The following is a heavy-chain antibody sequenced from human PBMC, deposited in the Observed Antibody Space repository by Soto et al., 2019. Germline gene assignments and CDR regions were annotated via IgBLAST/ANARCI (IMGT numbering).Heavy chain of an antibody. D-gene: IGHD5-12*01. Sequence: EVQLVESGGGLVQPGRSLRLSCAASGFTFDDYAMHWVRQAPGKGLEWVSGISWNSGSIGYADSVKGRFTISRDNDKNSLYLQMHSRRSEDTALYYCAKDMGYDLSPEGYFDYWGQGTLVTVSS. CDR2: ISWNSGSI. J-gene: IGHJ4*02. CDR3: AKDMGYDLSPEGYFDY. CDR1: GFTFDDYA. V-gene: IGHV3-9*01.